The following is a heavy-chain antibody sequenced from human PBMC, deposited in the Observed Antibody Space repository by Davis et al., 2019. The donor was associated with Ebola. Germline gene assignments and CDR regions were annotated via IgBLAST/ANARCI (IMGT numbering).Heavy chain of an antibody. D-gene: IGHD1-26*01. V-gene: IGHV3-30*03. Sequence: GGSLRLSCAASGFTFSSYGMHWVRQAPGKGLEWVAVIAYDGINKYYADSVKGRFTISRDNSKNTLSLQMNSLRAEDTAVYYCARAGMGATEDYYYYYGMDVWGQGTTVTVSS. CDR2: IAYDGINK. CDR1: GFTFSSYG. J-gene: IGHJ6*02. CDR3: ARAGMGATEDYYYYYGMDV.